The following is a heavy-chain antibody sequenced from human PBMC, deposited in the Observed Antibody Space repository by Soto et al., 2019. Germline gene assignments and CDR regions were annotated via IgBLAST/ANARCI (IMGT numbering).Heavy chain of an antibody. D-gene: IGHD1-20*01. Sequence: QVQLQESGPGLVEPSGTLSLTCKVAGDSISGSEWWRWVRQPPGKGLEWIAELHPSGPTNYNPSLKSRVTITVDTSNNQFSLRLSSVTAADTAVYYCARGGITTVRNYYFDHWGQGTLVTVSS. CDR3: ARGGITTVRNYYFDH. J-gene: IGHJ4*02. CDR2: LHPSGPT. V-gene: IGHV4-4*02. CDR1: GDSISGSEW.